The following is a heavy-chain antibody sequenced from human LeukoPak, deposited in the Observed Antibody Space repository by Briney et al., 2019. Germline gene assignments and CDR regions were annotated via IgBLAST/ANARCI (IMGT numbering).Heavy chain of an antibody. CDR2: IRYDGSNK. Sequence: QSGGSLRLSCAASGFTFSSYGMHWVRQAPGKGLEWVAFIRYDGSNKYYADSVKGRFTISRDNSQNTLYLQMNSLRAEDTAIYYCAKESGKRSYGAYFDYWGQGTLVTVSS. V-gene: IGHV3-30*02. CDR1: GFTFSSYG. CDR3: AKESGKRSYGAYFDY. D-gene: IGHD4-17*01. J-gene: IGHJ4*02.